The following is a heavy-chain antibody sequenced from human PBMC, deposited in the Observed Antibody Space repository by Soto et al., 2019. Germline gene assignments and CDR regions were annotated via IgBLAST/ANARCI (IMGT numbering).Heavy chain of an antibody. V-gene: IGHV1-46*01. Sequence: ASVKVSCKASGYTFTSYYMHWVRQAPGQGLEWMGIINPSGGSTSYAQKFQGRVTMTRDTSTSTVYMELRSLRSDDTAVYYCARVNKGGSYYYHYYYGMDVWGQGTTVTVSS. CDR3: ARVNKGGSYYYHYYYGMDV. CDR1: GYTFTSYY. CDR2: INPSGGST. J-gene: IGHJ6*02. D-gene: IGHD1-26*01.